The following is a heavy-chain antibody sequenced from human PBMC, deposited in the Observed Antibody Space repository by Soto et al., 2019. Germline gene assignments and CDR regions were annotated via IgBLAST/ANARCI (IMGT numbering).Heavy chain of an antibody. CDR2: MYSGGGT. CDR1: GFTVRNNY. Sequence: EVQLVESGGGLVQPGVSLRLSCVASGFTVRNNYRTGVRQAPGKGLEWVSNMYSGGGTYYTESVKGRFTISRDSSTNTIYLQMDNVRAADTAVYYCARDPGVNWAWGKGTTVTVSS. CDR3: ARDPGVNWA. J-gene: IGHJ6*04. D-gene: IGHD2-8*01. V-gene: IGHV3-66*01.